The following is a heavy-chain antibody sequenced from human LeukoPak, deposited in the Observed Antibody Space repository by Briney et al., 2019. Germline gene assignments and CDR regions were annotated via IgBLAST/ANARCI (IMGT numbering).Heavy chain of an antibody. CDR2: ISAYNGNT. Sequence: ASVKVPCKASGYTFTSYGISWVRQAPGQGLEWMGWISAYNGNTNYAQKLQGRVTMTTDTSTSTAYMGLRSLRSDDTAVYYCARARDGYNSNWFDPWGQGTLVTVSS. CDR3: ARARDGYNSNWFDP. V-gene: IGHV1-18*01. J-gene: IGHJ5*02. D-gene: IGHD1-1*01. CDR1: GYTFTSYG.